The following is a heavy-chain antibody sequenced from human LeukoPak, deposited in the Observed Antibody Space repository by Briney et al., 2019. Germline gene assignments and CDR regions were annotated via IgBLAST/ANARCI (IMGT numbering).Heavy chain of an antibody. Sequence: RGSLRLSCAASGFTFSTFWMSWVRQAPGKGLEWVANINQDGSEKYYVDSVKGRFTISRDNSKNTLLLQMNSLRVEDTAIYYCAKGAIQYASSPEAFDIWGQGTTVTVSS. D-gene: IGHD6-6*01. CDR2: INQDGSEK. J-gene: IGHJ3*02. V-gene: IGHV3-7*03. CDR1: GFTFSTFW. CDR3: AKGAIQYASSPEAFDI.